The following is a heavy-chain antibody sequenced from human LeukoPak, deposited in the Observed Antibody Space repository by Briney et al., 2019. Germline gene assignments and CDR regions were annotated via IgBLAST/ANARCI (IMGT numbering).Heavy chain of an antibody. D-gene: IGHD5-18*01. CDR1: GFTFDDYT. CDR2: ISWDGGST. CDR3: ARGYSYGPADY. Sequence: GGSLRLSCAASGFTFDDYTMHWVRQAPGKGLEWVSLISWDGGSTYYADSVKGRFTISRDNSKNTLYLQMNSLRAEDTAVYYCARGYSYGPADYWGQGTLVTVSS. V-gene: IGHV3-43*01. J-gene: IGHJ4*02.